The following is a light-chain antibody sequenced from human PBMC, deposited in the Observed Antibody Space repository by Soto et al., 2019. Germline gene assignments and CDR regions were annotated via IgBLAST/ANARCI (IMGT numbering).Light chain of an antibody. CDR3: QQYNNWPPWT. J-gene: IGKJ1*01. CDR1: QSVSSN. V-gene: IGKV3-15*01. Sequence: ERVVTQSPATLSVSPGERATLSCRASQSVSSNLAWYQQKPGQAPRLLIYGASTRATGIPARFSGSGSGTEFTLTISSLQSEDFAVYYCQQYNNWPPWTFGQGTKV. CDR2: GAS.